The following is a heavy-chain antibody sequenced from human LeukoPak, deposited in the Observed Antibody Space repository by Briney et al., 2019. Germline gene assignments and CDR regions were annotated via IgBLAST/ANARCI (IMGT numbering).Heavy chain of an antibody. V-gene: IGHV3-23*01. J-gene: IGHJ4*02. Sequence: GGSLRLSCAASGFTFSSYAMSWVRQAPGKGLEWVSAISGSGGSTYYADSVKGRFTISRDNSKSTLYLQMNSLRAEDTAVYYCASGYIAAASHYWGQGTLVTVSS. CDR2: ISGSGGST. CDR3: ASGYIAAASHY. D-gene: IGHD6-13*01. CDR1: GFTFSSYA.